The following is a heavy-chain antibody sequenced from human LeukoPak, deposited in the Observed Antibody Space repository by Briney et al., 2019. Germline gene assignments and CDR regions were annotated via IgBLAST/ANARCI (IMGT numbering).Heavy chain of an antibody. CDR2: ISGSGGST. J-gene: IGHJ3*02. CDR3: AKGTRRVIDAFDI. D-gene: IGHD3-10*01. V-gene: IGHV3-23*01. Sequence: GGSLRLSCAASGFTFSSYWMSWVRQAPGKGLEWVSAISGSGGSTYYADSVKGRFTISRDNSKNTLYLQMNSLRAEDTAVYYCAKGTRRVIDAFDIWGQGTMVTVSS. CDR1: GFTFSSYW.